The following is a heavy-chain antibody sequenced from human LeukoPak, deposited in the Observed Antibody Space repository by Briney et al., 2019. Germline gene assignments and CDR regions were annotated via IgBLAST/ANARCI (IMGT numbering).Heavy chain of an antibody. CDR3: ARDTNTAMADFDY. CDR1: GFIFSNSA. J-gene: IGHJ4*02. D-gene: IGHD5-18*01. V-gene: IGHV3-48*03. Sequence: PGGSLRLSCAASGFIFSNSAMNWVRQAPGKGLEWDSYISSSGSTIYYADSVKGRFTISRDNAKNSLYLQMNSLRAEDTAVYYCARDTNTAMADFDYWGQGTLVTVSS. CDR2: ISSSGSTI.